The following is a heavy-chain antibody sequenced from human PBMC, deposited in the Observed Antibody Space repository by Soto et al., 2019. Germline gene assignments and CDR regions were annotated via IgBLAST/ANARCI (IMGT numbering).Heavy chain of an antibody. J-gene: IGHJ4*02. CDR2: ISGSGGST. D-gene: IGHD3-22*01. V-gene: IGHV3-23*01. CDR1: GFTFSSYA. CDR3: ARHYYDSSGYYAFDY. Sequence: LRLSCAASGFTFSSYAMSWVRQAPGKGLEWVSAISGSGGSTYYADSVKGRFTISRDNSKNTLYLQMNSLRAEDTAVYYCARHYYDSSGYYAFDYWGQGTLVTVSS.